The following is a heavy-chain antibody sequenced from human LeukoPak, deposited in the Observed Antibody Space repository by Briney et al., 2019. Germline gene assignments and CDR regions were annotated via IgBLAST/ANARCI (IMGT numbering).Heavy chain of an antibody. CDR1: GYSFNSNS. CDR3: ARAYYCGGGSCKLEY. Sequence: GESLKTSCQGSGYSFNSNSIAWLRQLPGKGRSWMGIIYPVDSDTRYSPSFQGQITISADKSINTAYLRWSSLKASDTAMYYCARAYYCGGGSCKLEYWGQGTLVTVSS. D-gene: IGHD2-15*01. J-gene: IGHJ4*02. CDR2: IYPVDSDT. V-gene: IGHV5-51*01.